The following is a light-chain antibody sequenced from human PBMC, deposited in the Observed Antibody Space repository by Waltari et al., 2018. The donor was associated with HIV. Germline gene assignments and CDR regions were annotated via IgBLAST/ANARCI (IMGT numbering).Light chain of an antibody. Sequence: GDRGTITCRASQSISTWLAWYQQKPGKAPKLLIYKASTLESGVPSRFSGSGSGTEFTLTISSLQPDDFATYYCQQYNSFTWTFGQGTKVEIE. CDR1: QSISTW. CDR2: KAS. CDR3: QQYNSFTWT. V-gene: IGKV1-5*03. J-gene: IGKJ1*01.